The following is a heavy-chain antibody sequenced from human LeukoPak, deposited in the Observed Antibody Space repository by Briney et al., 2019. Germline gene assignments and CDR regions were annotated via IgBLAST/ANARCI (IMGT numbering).Heavy chain of an antibody. CDR3: ARGNETGGYEFDY. CDR1: GYTFSRYA. CDR2: INAGNGNT. J-gene: IGHJ4*02. Sequence: SVKVSCKASGYTFSRYAMHCVRGAPGQRLECMGWINAGNGNTKYSQKFQGRVTITRDTSASTAYMELSSLRSEDTAVYYCARGNETGGYEFDYWGQGTLVTVSS. V-gene: IGHV1-3*01. D-gene: IGHD5-12*01.